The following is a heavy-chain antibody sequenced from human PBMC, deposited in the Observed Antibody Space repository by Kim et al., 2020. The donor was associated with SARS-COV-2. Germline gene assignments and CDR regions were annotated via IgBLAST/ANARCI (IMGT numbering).Heavy chain of an antibody. V-gene: IGHV1-2*06. Sequence: ASVKVSCKASGYTFTGYYMHWVRQAPGQGLEWMGRINPNSGGTNYAQKFQGRVTMTRDTSISTAYMELSRLRSDDTAVYYCARDKEEGYCSGGSCYGGMDVWGQGTTVTVSS. J-gene: IGHJ6*02. CDR3: ARDKEEGYCSGGSCYGGMDV. D-gene: IGHD2-15*01. CDR1: GYTFTGYY. CDR2: INPNSGGT.